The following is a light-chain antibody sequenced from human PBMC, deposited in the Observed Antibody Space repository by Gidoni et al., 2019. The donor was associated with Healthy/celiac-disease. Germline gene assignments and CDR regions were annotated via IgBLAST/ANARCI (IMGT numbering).Light chain of an antibody. V-gene: IGKV1-5*01. CDR1: QSISSW. CDR3: QKYNSCFMYT. J-gene: IGKJ2*01. CDR2: DAS. Sequence: DIQMTQSPSTLSASVGDRVTITCRASQSISSWLAWYQQKPGKAPKLLIYDASSLESGVPSRFSGSGSGTEFTLTISSLQPDDVATYYCQKYNSCFMYTFGQGTKLEIK.